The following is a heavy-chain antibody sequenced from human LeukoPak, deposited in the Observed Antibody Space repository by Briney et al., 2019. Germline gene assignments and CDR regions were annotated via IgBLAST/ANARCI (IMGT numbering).Heavy chain of an antibody. CDR3: ARQVDL. J-gene: IGHJ5*02. CDR2: ISTSGST. CDR1: GYSISSNYY. Sequence: SETLSLTCAVSGYSISSNYYWSWIRQPAGKGLEWIGRISTSGSTNYNPSLKSRVTISVDTSKNQFSLKLSSVTAADTAVYYCARQVDLWGQGTLVTVSS. V-gene: IGHV4-61*02.